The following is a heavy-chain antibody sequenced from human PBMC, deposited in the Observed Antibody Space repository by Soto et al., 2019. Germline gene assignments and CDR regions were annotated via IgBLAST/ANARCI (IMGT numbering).Heavy chain of an antibody. CDR3: AKRKGTGAAAKNFHV. Sequence: PGGSLGLSCGASVFTFSNHAMSWVRQAPGKGLEWVSGISAEGGLIYYADSVKGRFNMSRDNSKNTLYLQMSRLRAEDTAVYFCAKRKGTGAAAKNFHVCGQATLVT. CDR2: ISAEGGLI. J-gene: IGHJ4*02. D-gene: IGHD6-13*01. V-gene: IGHV3-23*01. CDR1: VFTFSNHA.